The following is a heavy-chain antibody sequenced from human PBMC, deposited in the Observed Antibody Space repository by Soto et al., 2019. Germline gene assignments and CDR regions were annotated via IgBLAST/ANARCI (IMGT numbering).Heavy chain of an antibody. Sequence: ASVKVSCKASRYIFTSYYIHWVRQAPGQGLEWMGWINPFDGSRMFAQSFQGRVTMTRDTSTSTVYMEVSSLRSEDTAVYYCSRVDPGETSPFEHWGQGTLVTVSS. CDR2: INPFDGSR. J-gene: IGHJ4*02. CDR3: SRVDPGETSPFEH. D-gene: IGHD3-10*01. V-gene: IGHV1-46*03. CDR1: RYIFTSYY.